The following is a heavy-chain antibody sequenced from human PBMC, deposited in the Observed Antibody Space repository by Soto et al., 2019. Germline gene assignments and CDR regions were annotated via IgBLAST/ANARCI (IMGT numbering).Heavy chain of an antibody. CDR1: GGSFSGYY. V-gene: IGHV4-34*01. J-gene: IGHJ4*02. CDR3: ARGDSIVVVTAIKRPFDY. CDR2: INHSGST. D-gene: IGHD2-21*02. Sequence: SGTLSLTCAVCGGSFSGYYWSWIRQPPGKGLEWIGEINHSGSTNYNPSLKSRVTISVDTSKNQFSLKLSSVTAADTAVYYCARGDSIVVVTAIKRPFDYWGQGTLVTVSS.